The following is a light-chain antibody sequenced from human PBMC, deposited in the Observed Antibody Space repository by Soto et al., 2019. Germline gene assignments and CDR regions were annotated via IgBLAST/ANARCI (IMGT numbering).Light chain of an antibody. J-gene: IGKJ1*01. Sequence: IQMTQSPSSLSASVGDRVTITCRASQGIRDDLGWYQQSPGKAPKLLIYDASSLESGVPSRFSGSGSGTEFALTISGLQPDDFATYYCQQYNSYSPFGQGTKVDI. CDR1: QGIRDD. CDR2: DAS. V-gene: IGKV1-17*01. CDR3: QQYNSYSP.